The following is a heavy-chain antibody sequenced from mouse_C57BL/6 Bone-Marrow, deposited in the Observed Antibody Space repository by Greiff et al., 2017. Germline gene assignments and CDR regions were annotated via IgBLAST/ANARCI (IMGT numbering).Heavy chain of an antibody. CDR1: GYTFTSYT. Sequence: VQLQESGAELARPGASVKMSCKASGYTFTSYTMHWVKQRPGQGLEWIGYITPSSGYTKYNQKFKDKATLTADKSSSTAYMQLSSLTSEDSAVYYCAGGYFDVWGTGTTVTVSS. V-gene: IGHV1-4*01. J-gene: IGHJ1*03. CDR3: AGGYFDV. CDR2: ITPSSGYT.